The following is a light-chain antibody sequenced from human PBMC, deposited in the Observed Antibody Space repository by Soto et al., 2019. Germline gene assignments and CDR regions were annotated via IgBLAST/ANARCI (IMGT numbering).Light chain of an antibody. CDR2: EVS. CDR1: SSDVGGYTY. Sequence: QSALTQPASVSGSPGQSITISCTGSSSDVGGYTYVSWFQQHPDKAPKVMIYEVSNRPSGVSNRFSGSKSGNTASLTISGLQAEDEADYYCSSYTTTSTLGVFGGGTKLTVL. CDR3: SSYTTTSTLGV. J-gene: IGLJ2*01. V-gene: IGLV2-14*01.